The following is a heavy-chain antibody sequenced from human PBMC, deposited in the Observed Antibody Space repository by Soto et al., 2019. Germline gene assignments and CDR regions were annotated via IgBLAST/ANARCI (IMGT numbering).Heavy chain of an antibody. Sequence: SETLSLTCAVYGGSFSGYYWSWIRQPPGKGLEWIGEINHSGSTNYNPSLKSRVTISVDTSENQFSLKLSSVTAADTAVYYCARLPLLSIAARTYYYYYGMDVWGQGTTVTVSS. D-gene: IGHD6-6*01. CDR2: INHSGST. V-gene: IGHV4-34*01. CDR3: ARLPLLSIAARTYYYYYGMDV. CDR1: GGSFSGYY. J-gene: IGHJ6*02.